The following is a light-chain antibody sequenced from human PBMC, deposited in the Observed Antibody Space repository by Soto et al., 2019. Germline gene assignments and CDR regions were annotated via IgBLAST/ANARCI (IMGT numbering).Light chain of an antibody. J-gene: IGKJ1*01. Sequence: DVQMTQSPSTLSASVGDRVTITCRASQSISTWLAWYQQKPGKAPKLLIYDASSLESGVPSRFSGSGSGTEFTLTISSLQPDDFATYYCQQYNNYLGTCGQGPKVDIK. V-gene: IGKV1-5*01. CDR3: QQYNNYLGT. CDR2: DAS. CDR1: QSISTW.